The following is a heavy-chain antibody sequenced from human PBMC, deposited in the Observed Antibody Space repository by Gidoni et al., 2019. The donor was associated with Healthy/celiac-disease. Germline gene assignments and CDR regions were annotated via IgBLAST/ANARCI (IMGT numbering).Heavy chain of an antibody. D-gene: IGHD6-13*01. CDR2: IYYSGST. V-gene: IGHV4-59*01. J-gene: IGHJ3*02. CDR1: GGSISSYY. Sequence: QVQLQESGPGLVKPSETLSLTCTVPGGSISSYYWSWIRQPPGKGLEWIGYIYYSGSTNYNPALKSRVTISVDTSKNQFSLKLSSVTAADTAVYYCARGIAADAFDIWGQGTMVTVSS. CDR3: ARGIAADAFDI.